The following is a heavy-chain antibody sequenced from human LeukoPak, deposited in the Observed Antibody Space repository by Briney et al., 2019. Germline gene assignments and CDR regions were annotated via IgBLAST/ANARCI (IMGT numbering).Heavy chain of an antibody. CDR2: IRYDGSNK. D-gene: IGHD5-18*01. CDR3: AKDRLGYSYGLRYFDY. V-gene: IGHV3-30*02. J-gene: IGHJ4*02. CDR1: GFTFSSYG. Sequence: PGGSLRLSCAASGFTFSSYGMHWVRQAPGKGLEWVAFIRYDGSNKYYADSVKGRFTISRDNSKNTLYLQMNSLRAEDTAVYYCAKDRLGYSYGLRYFDYWGQGTLVTVSS.